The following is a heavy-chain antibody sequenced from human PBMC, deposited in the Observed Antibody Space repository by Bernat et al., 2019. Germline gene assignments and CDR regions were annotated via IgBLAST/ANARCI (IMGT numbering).Heavy chain of an antibody. CDR3: ARDHSAVHFDY. CDR2: IWYDGSNK. V-gene: IGHV3-33*01. J-gene: IGHJ4*02. CDR1: GFTFSSYG. D-gene: IGHD6-6*01. Sequence: QVQLVESGGGVVQPGRSLRLSCAASGFTFSSYGMHWVRQAPGKGLEWVAVIWYDGSNKYYADSVKGRFTISRDNSKNTLYLQMNSLRAVDTAVYYCARDHSAVHFDYWGQGTLVTVSS.